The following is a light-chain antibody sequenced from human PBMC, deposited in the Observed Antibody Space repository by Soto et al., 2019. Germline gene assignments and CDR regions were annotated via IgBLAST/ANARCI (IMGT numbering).Light chain of an antibody. V-gene: IGKV2-28*01. CDR3: MQALHTPLT. J-gene: IGKJ4*01. Sequence: DIAMTQSTVSLPVPHVGQASVYCRCSRMLLQTNGNTYLDWYLQKPGQSPQLLISLATNRASGVPDRFSGSGSGTDFTLKISRVEAEDVGVYYCMQALHTPLTFGGGTKVDIK. CDR2: LAT. CDR1: RMLLQTNGNTY.